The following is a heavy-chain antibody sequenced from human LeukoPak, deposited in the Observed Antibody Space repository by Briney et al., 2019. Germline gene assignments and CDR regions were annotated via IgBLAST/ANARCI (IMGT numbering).Heavy chain of an antibody. Sequence: GGSLRLSCAASGFTFSGYAMNWVRQAPGKGLEWVSLIFASGSTTKYADSVKGRFTISRDNSKNTLYLQMNSLRAEDTAVYYCAKDSVPYYYGSGSYPDYWGQGTLVTVSS. J-gene: IGHJ4*02. D-gene: IGHD3-10*01. V-gene: IGHV3-23*03. CDR1: GFTFSGYA. CDR2: IFASGSTT. CDR3: AKDSVPYYYGSGSYPDY.